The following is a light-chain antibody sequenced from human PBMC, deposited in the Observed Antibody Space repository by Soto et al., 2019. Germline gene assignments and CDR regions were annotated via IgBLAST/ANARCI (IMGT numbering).Light chain of an antibody. CDR1: SSNIGSNF. J-gene: IGLJ1*01. CDR2: TNN. V-gene: IGLV1-47*02. CDR3: QSFDNSLRGFYV. Sequence: QSVLTQPPSASGTPGQRVTISCSGSSSNIGSNFVYWYQHLPGTAPKLLIYTNNQRPSGVPDRFSGSKSGTSASLAITGLQPEDEADYYCQSFDNSLRGFYVFGTGTKVTAL.